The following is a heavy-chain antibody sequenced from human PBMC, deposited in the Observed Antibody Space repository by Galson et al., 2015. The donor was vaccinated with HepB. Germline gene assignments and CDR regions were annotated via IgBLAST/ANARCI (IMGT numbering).Heavy chain of an antibody. CDR3: ASTLMEVAGTLYGMDV. V-gene: IGHV4-61*01. Sequence: ETLSLTCTVSGGSVSSGSYYWSWIRQPPGKGLEWIGYIYYSGSTNYNPSLKSRVTISVDTSKNQFSLKLSSVTAADTAVYYCASTLMEVAGTLYGMDVWGQGTTVTVSS. D-gene: IGHD6-19*01. J-gene: IGHJ6*02. CDR1: GGSVSSGSYY. CDR2: IYYSGST.